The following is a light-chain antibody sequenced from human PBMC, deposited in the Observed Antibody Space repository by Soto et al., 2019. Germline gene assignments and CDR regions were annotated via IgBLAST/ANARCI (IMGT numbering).Light chain of an antibody. J-gene: IGKJ2*01. CDR2: GAS. Sequence: EIVLTQSPGTLSLSPGERATLSCRASQSVSSSYLAWYQQKPGQAPRLLIYGASSRATGIPARFSGSGSGTDFTLTISRLEPEDFAVYYCQQYGSSFYTFGQGTKLEIK. V-gene: IGKV3-20*01. CDR3: QQYGSSFYT. CDR1: QSVSSSY.